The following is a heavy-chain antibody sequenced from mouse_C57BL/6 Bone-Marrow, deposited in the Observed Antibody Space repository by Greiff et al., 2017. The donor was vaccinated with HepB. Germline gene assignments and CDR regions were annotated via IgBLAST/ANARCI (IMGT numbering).Heavy chain of an antibody. J-gene: IGHJ3*01. CDR1: GFTFSSYG. Sequence: EVQLVESGGDLVKPGGSLKLSCAASGFTFSSYGMSWVRRTPDKRLEWVATISSGGSYTYYPDSVKGRFTISRDNAKNTLYLQMSSLKSEDTAMYYCARQTPWFAYWGQGTLVTVSA. V-gene: IGHV5-6*01. CDR3: ARQTPWFAY. CDR2: ISSGGSYT.